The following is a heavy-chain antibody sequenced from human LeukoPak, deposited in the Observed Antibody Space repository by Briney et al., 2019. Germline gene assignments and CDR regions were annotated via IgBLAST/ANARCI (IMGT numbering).Heavy chain of an antibody. Sequence: GGSLRLSCAASGYTFSSYWKHWVRHAPGKGLVWVSRINSDGSSTSYADSVKGRFTISRDNAKNTLYLQMNSLRAEDTAAYYCATGQGHGMDVWGQGTTVTVSS. J-gene: IGHJ6*02. CDR3: ATGQGHGMDV. CDR1: GYTFSSYW. CDR2: INSDGSST. D-gene: IGHD1-14*01. V-gene: IGHV3-74*01.